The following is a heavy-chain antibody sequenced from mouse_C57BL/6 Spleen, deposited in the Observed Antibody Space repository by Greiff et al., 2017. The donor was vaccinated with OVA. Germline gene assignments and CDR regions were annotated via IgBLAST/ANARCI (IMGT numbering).Heavy chain of an antibody. J-gene: IGHJ2*01. CDR1: GYTFTSYD. CDR3: ARTSSGDFDY. V-gene: IGHV1-85*01. Sequence: VKLVESGPELVKPGASVKLSCKASGYTFTSYDINWVKQRPGQGLEWIGWIYPRDGSTKYNEKFKGKATLTVDTSSSTAYMELHSLTSEDSAVYFCARTSSGDFDYWGQGTTLTVSS. D-gene: IGHD3-2*02. CDR2: IYPRDGST.